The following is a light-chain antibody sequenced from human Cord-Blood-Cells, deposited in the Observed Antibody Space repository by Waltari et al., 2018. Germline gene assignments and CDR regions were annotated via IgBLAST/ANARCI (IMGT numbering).Light chain of an antibody. J-gene: IGKJ2*01. CDR3: QQYNSYSRT. V-gene: IGKV1-5*03. CDR2: KAS. CDR1: QSISSW. Sequence: IQMTQSPSTLSASVGHTVTITCRASQSISSWLAWYQQKPGKAPKLLIYKASSLESGVPSRFSGRGSGTEFTLTISSLQPDDFATYYCQQYNSYSRTFGQGTKLEIK.